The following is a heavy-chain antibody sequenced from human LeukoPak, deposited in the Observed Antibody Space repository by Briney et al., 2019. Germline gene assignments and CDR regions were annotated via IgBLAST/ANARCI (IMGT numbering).Heavy chain of an antibody. Sequence: GGSLRLSCAASGFTFSSYAMHWVRQAPGKGLAWVAVISYDGSNKYYADSVKGRFTISRDNSKKTLYLQMNSLRAEDTAVYYCARGRIAAGPYYYYYMDVWGKGTTVTVSS. D-gene: IGHD6-6*01. J-gene: IGHJ6*03. V-gene: IGHV3-30-3*01. CDR2: ISYDGSNK. CDR3: ARGRIAAGPYYYYYMDV. CDR1: GFTFSSYA.